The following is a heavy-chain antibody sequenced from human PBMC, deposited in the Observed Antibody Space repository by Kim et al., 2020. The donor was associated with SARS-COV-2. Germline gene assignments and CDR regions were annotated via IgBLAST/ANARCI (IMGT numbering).Heavy chain of an antibody. Sequence: YADTVKGRFTNSRDNSKNTLYLQMNSLRAEDTAVYYCAKLSYYGSGSTDYWGQGTLVTVSS. V-gene: IGHV3-30*02. J-gene: IGHJ4*02. CDR3: AKLSYYGSGSTDY. D-gene: IGHD3-10*01.